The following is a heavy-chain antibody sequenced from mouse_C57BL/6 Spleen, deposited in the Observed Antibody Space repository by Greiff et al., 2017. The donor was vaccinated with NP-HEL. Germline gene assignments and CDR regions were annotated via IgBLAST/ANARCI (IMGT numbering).Heavy chain of an antibody. J-gene: IGHJ2*01. V-gene: IGHV5-4*01. Sequence: EVQVVESGGGLVKPGGSLKLSCAASGFTFSSYAMSWVRQTPEKRLEWVATISDGGSYTYYPDNVKGRFTISRDNAKNNLYLQMSHLKSEDTAMYYCARERLGRGYFDYWGQGTTLTVSS. CDR2: ISDGGSYT. D-gene: IGHD4-1*01. CDR1: GFTFSSYA. CDR3: ARERLGRGYFDY.